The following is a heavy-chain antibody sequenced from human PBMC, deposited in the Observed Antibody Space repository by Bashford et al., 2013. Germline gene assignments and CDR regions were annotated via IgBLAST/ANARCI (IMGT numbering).Heavy chain of an antibody. Sequence: GPTLVKPTQTLTLTCTFSGFSLSTSGMCVSWIRQPPGKALEWLALIDWDDDKYYSTSLKTRLTISKDTSKNQVVLTMTNMDPVDTATYYCARTRGSSSWYERYYYYYMDVWGKGTTVTVSS. J-gene: IGHJ6*03. CDR2: IDWDDDK. V-gene: IGHV2-70*01. CDR1: GFSLSTSGMC. CDR3: ARTRGSSSWYERYYYYYMDV. D-gene: IGHD6-13*01.